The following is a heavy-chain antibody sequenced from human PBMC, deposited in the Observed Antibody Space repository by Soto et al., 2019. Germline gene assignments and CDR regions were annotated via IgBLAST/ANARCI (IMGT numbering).Heavy chain of an antibody. J-gene: IGHJ6*02. CDR2: IKSKTDGGTT. Sequence: EVQLVESGGGLVKPGGSLRLSCAASGFTFSNAWMSWVRQAPGKGLEWVGRIKSKTDGGTTDYAAPVKGRFTISRDDSKNTLYLQMNSLKTEDTAVYYCTTDLNPYNCNYRYYYYGMDVWGQGTTVTVSS. CDR1: GFTFSNAW. V-gene: IGHV3-15*01. D-gene: IGHD1-7*01. CDR3: TTDLNPYNCNYRYYYYGMDV.